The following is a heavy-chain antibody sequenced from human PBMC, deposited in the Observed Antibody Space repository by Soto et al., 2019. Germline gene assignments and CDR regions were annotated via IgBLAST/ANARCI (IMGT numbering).Heavy chain of an antibody. Sequence: GASVKVSCKASGYTFTSYGISWVRQAPGQGLEWMGWISAYNGNTNYAQKLQGRVTMTTDTSTSTAYMELRSLRSDDTAVYYCARDPWGSGTAEWFDPWGQGTLVTVSS. J-gene: IGHJ5*02. CDR3: ARDPWGSGTAEWFDP. CDR1: GYTFTSYG. CDR2: ISAYNGNT. D-gene: IGHD3-10*01. V-gene: IGHV1-18*01.